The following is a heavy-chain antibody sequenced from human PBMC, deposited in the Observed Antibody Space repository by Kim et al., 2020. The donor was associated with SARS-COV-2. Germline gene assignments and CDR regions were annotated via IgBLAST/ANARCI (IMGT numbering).Heavy chain of an antibody. D-gene: IGHD1-20*01. V-gene: IGHV2-5*01. CDR3: TRLNWTQRGYFDV. Sequence: RYSPFLKSRLTITKDTSKNRVVLSMTNMDPGDTATYYCTRLNWTQRGYFDVWGRGTLVTVSS. J-gene: IGHJ2*01.